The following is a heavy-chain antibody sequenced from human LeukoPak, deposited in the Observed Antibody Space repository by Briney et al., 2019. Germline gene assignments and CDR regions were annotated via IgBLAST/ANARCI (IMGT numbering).Heavy chain of an antibody. V-gene: IGHV4-59*02. D-gene: IGHD6-6*01. CDR1: GGSVTRHF. Sequence: PSETLSLTCTVSGGSVTRHFWSWIRQPPGKGLEWIGFVYHSGTTNYNPSLESRVTISIDTSKNQFSLTLTSVTAADTAVYYCARSVLPQLEEYYFDYWGQETLITVSS. J-gene: IGHJ4*02. CDR2: VYHSGTT. CDR3: ARSVLPQLEEYYFDY.